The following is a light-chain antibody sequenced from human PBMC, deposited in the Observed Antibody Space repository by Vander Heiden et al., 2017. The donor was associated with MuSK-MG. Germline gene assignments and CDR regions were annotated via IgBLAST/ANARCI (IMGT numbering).Light chain of an antibody. J-gene: IGLJ2*01. CDR1: SSNIGSNY. V-gene: IGLV1-47*03. CDR3: AAWDDSRSGLV. CDR2: RNN. Sequence: QSVLTQPPSASGPPGQRVTIPCSGSSSNIGSNYVYWYQQLPGTAPKLLIYRNNQRPSGVPDRFSGSKSGTSASLAISGLWAEDEADYYCAAWDDSRSGLVFGGGTKLTVL.